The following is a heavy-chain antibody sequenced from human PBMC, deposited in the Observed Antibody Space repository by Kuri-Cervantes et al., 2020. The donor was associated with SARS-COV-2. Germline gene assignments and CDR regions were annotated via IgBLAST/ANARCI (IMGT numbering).Heavy chain of an antibody. J-gene: IGHJ5*02. V-gene: IGHV3-7*01. CDR3: ASGHYGS. D-gene: IGHD3-16*01. Sequence: GESLKISCAASGFTFSSYEMNWVRQTPGKRLEGVANINPEGTEKFYVDSVKGRVTISGDNARGLVSLQMNSLRVEDTGIYYCASGHYGSWGQGTLVTVSS. CDR2: INPEGTEK. CDR1: GFTFSSYE.